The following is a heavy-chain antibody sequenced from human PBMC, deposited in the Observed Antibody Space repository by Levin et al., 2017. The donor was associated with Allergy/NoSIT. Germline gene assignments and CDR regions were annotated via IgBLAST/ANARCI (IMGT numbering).Heavy chain of an antibody. Sequence: TGGSLRLSCAASGFTFSSYAMSWVRQAPGKGLEWVSAISGSGGSTYYADSVKGRFTISRDNSKNTLYLQMNSLRAEDTAVYYCAKDRPPFYDSSGYPPRSIYYDYGMDVWGQGTTVTVSS. V-gene: IGHV3-23*01. CDR3: AKDRPPFYDSSGYPPRSIYYDYGMDV. D-gene: IGHD3-22*01. CDR1: GFTFSSYA. CDR2: ISGSGGST. J-gene: IGHJ6*02.